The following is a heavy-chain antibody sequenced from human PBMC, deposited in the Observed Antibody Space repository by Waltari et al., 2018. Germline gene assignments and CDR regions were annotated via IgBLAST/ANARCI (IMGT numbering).Heavy chain of an antibody. CDR2: IYTSGST. CDR1: GGSISSGSYY. J-gene: IGHJ6*02. D-gene: IGHD3-3*01. Sequence: QVQLQESGPGLVKPSQTLSLTCTVSGGSISSGSYYWSWIRQPAGKGLEWIGRIYTSGSTNYNPSPKSRVSISVDTSKNQFSLKLSSVTAADTAVYYCARGTTYYDFWSGPAGYYYYGMDVWGQGTTVTVSS. V-gene: IGHV4-61*02. CDR3: ARGTTYYDFWSGPAGYYYYGMDV.